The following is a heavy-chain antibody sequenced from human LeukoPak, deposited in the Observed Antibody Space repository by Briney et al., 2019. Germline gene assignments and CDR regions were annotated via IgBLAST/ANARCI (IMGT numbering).Heavy chain of an antibody. V-gene: IGHV1-2*02. CDR1: GYTFTGYY. Sequence: WASVKVSCKASGYTFTGYYMHWVRQAPGQGLEWMGWINPNSGGTNYAQKFQGRVTMTRDTSISTAYMELSRLRSDDTAVYYCARVGGLTGTTWAINGQFDYWGQGTLVTVSS. CDR3: ARVGGLTGTTWAINGQFDY. CDR2: INPNSGGT. D-gene: IGHD1-20*01. J-gene: IGHJ4*02.